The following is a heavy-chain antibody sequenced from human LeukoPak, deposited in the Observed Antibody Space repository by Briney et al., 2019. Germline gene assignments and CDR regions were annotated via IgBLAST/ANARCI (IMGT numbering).Heavy chain of an antibody. CDR3: ARGHHGTTSVLRYFDWLAGPNDY. CDR2: INPNSGGT. CDR1: GYTFTGYY. V-gene: IGHV1-2*02. J-gene: IGHJ4*02. D-gene: IGHD3-9*01. Sequence: GASVKVSCKASGYTFTGYYTHWVRQAPGQGLEWMGWINPNSGGTNYAQKFQGRVTMTRDTSISTAYMELSRLRSDDTAVYYCARGHHGTTSVLRYFDWLAGPNDYWGQGTLVTVSS.